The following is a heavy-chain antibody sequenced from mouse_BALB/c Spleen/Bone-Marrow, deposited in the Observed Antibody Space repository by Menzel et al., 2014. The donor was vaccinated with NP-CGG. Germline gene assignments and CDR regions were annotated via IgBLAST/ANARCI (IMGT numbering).Heavy chain of an antibody. CDR2: IAPGSGST. V-gene: IGHV1S41*01. Sequence: DLVKPGASVKPSCKASGYTFTSYWINWIKQRPGQGIEWIGRIAPGSGSTYYNEMFKGKATLTVDISSSTAYIQLSSLSSEDSAVYFCARFPIYYGNYGAMDYWGRGTSVTVSS. CDR3: ARFPIYYGNYGAMDY. J-gene: IGHJ4*01. CDR1: GYTFTSYW. D-gene: IGHD2-1*01.